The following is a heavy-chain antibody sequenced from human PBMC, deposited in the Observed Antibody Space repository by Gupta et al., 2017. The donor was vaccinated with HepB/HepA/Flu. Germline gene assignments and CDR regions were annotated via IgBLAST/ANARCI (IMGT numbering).Heavy chain of an antibody. D-gene: IGHD5-12*01. J-gene: IGHJ1*01. Sequence: QVQLVESGGGVVKPGSPLRLSCDASGFTFRTYAMHWVRQASGKGLGWVAVIWWDEVNKYYADSVKGRFTVSRDNSENMVYLEMNNLRVEDTAVYYCVRDHGYGGNSEEYFHFWGQGTLVTVSS. CDR3: VRDHGYGGNSEEYFHF. CDR1: GFTFRTYA. V-gene: IGHV3-33*01. CDR2: IWWDEVNK.